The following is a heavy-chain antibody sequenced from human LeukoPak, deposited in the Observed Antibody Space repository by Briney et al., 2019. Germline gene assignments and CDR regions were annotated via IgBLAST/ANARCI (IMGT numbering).Heavy chain of an antibody. V-gene: IGHV3-7*03. CDR3: AGGTGFIIKD. Sequence: PGGSLRLSCAASGFTFSLYWMNWVRRAPGKGLEWVANIKQDGSEKNYVDSVKGRFTISRDNAKNSLYLQMNNLRVEDTAMYYCAGGTGFIIKDWGQGTLVTVFS. CDR1: GFTFSLYW. J-gene: IGHJ4*02. D-gene: IGHD3-9*01. CDR2: IKQDGSEK.